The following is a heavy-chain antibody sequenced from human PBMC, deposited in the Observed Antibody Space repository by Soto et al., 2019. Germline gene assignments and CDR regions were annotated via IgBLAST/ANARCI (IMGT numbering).Heavy chain of an antibody. CDR3: ARLSAAGTGGGGNY. CDR1: GFTFSSYA. Sequence: QVQLVESGGGVVQPGRSLRLSCAASGFTFSSYAMHWVRQAPGKGLEWVAVISYDGSNKYYADSVKGRFTISRDNSKNPLYLQMNSLRAEDTAVYYCARLSAAGTGGGGNYWGQGTLVTVSS. V-gene: IGHV3-30-3*01. J-gene: IGHJ4*02. CDR2: ISYDGSNK. D-gene: IGHD6-13*01.